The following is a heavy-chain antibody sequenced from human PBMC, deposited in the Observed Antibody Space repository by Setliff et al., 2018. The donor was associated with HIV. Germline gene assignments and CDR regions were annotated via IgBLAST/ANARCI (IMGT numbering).Heavy chain of an antibody. J-gene: IGHJ5*02. D-gene: IGHD6-6*01. CDR1: GGSISSSSYY. Sequence: SETLSLTCTVSGGSISSSSYYWGWIRQPPGKGLEWIGSIYYSGSTYYNPSLKSRVTISVDTSKNQFSLKLSSVTAADTAVYYCARREYSGWRFDPWGQGTLVTVSS. CDR3: ARREYSGWRFDP. CDR2: IYYSGST. V-gene: IGHV4-39*01.